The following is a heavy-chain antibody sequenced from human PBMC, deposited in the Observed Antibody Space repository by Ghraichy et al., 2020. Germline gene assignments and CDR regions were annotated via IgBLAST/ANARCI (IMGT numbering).Heavy chain of an antibody. V-gene: IGHV3-23*01. D-gene: IGHD3-3*01. CDR3: AKDPGYYDFWSAYSDS. CDR2: SSGSGGST. Sequence: GSLRLSCAASGFTFSSYAMSWVRQAPGKGLEWVSASSGSGGSTYYADSVKGRFTISRDNSQNTLYLQMNSLRAEDTAVYCCAKDPGYYDFWSAYSDSWGQGTLVTVSS. J-gene: IGHJ5*01. CDR1: GFTFSSYA.